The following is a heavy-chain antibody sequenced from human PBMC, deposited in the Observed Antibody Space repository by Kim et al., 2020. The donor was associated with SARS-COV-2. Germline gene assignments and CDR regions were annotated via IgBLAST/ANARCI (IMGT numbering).Heavy chain of an antibody. D-gene: IGHD4-17*01. V-gene: IGHV4-34*01. CDR1: GGSFSGYY. J-gene: IGHJ3*02. CDR3: ARPVRTVTTRGAFDI. CDR2: INHSGST. Sequence: SETLSLTCAVYGGSFSGYYWSWIRQPPGKGLEWIGEINHSGSTNYNPSLKSRVTISVDTSKNQFSLKLSSVTAADTAVYYCARPVRTVTTRGAFDIWGQGTMVTVSS.